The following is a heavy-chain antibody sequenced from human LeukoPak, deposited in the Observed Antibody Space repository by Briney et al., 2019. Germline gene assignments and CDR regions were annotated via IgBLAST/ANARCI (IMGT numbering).Heavy chain of an antibody. CDR2: INYSGST. V-gene: IGHV4-39*01. D-gene: IGHD2-2*01. CDR3: ARGSPYHY. J-gene: IGHJ4*02. Sequence: SETLSLTCTVSGGSISSSTYYWGWIRQPPEKGLEYIGSINYSGSTYYNPSLRSRVTISVDTSKNQFSLKLSSVTAADTAVYYCARGSPYHYWGQGTLVTVSS. CDR1: GGSISSSTYY.